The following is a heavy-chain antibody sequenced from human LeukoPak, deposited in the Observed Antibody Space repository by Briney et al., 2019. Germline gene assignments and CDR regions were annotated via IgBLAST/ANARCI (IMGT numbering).Heavy chain of an antibody. CDR1: GFTFSSYA. CDR3: AKVRSSYYDSSGYSFDY. Sequence: GGSLRLSCAASGFTFSSYAMSWVRQAPGKGLEWVSSIGGLGGSTFYAVSVKGRFTISRDNSKNTLYLQMNSLRAEDTAVYYCAKVRSSYYDSSGYSFDYWGQGTLVTVSS. J-gene: IGHJ4*02. D-gene: IGHD3-22*01. CDR2: IGGLGGST. V-gene: IGHV3-23*01.